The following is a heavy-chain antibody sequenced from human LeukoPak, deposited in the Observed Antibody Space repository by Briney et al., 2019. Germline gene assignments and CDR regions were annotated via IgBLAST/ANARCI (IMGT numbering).Heavy chain of an antibody. CDR1: GFTFSSYS. CDR3: ARVGVVVPAAADTASAHYYYMDV. Sequence: GGSLRLSCAASGFTFSSYSMNWVRQAPGKGLAWVSYINSSSSIYYADSVKGRFTISRDNAKNSLYLQMNRLRAEGTAVYYCARVGVVVPAAADTASAHYYYMDVWGKGTTVTVSS. D-gene: IGHD2-2*01. J-gene: IGHJ6*03. V-gene: IGHV3-48*01. CDR2: INSSSSI.